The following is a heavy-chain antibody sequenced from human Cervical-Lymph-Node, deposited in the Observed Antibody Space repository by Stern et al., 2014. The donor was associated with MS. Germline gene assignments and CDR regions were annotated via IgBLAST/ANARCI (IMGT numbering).Heavy chain of an antibody. Sequence: VHLVESGAEVKKPGSSVTVSCTASGGTSTKYAISWARQAPGQGLEWMGGIMPIFRATYYAQRFQGRVTITADKSTSTAYMELSSLTSEDTAIYYCSTYGDDFGMDIWGQGTTVTVSS. D-gene: IGHD4-17*01. CDR1: GGTSTKYA. V-gene: IGHV1-69*06. CDR2: IMPIFRAT. CDR3: STYGDDFGMDI. J-gene: IGHJ6*02.